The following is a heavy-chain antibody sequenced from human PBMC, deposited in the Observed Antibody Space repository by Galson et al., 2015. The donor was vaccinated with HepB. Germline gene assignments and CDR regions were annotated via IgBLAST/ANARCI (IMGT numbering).Heavy chain of an antibody. D-gene: IGHD3-22*01. CDR3: ARGPRYYYDSSGPGYFDY. CDR2: IYSGTST. CDR1: GFTVSSNY. J-gene: IGHJ4*02. V-gene: IGHV3-53*04. Sequence: SLRLSCAASGFTVSSNYMSWVRQAPGKGLEWVSIIYSGTSTYYADSVRGRFTISRHNFKNTLYLQMISLRAEDTAVYYRARGPRYYYDSSGPGYFDYWGQGTLVTVSS.